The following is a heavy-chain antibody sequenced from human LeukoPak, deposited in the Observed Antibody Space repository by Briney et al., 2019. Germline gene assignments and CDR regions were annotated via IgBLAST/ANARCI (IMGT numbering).Heavy chain of an antibody. CDR3: ARDPGYCFNGVCPDDAFDI. D-gene: IGHD2-8*01. Sequence: GGSLRLSRLASGFTFSSYAMHWVRQAPGKGLEWVAVMSYDGNNRYYTDSVKGRFTISRDNSKNTVYLQMNSLRAEDTAVYYCARDPGYCFNGVCPDDAFDIWGQGTMVTVSS. J-gene: IGHJ3*02. V-gene: IGHV3-30*03. CDR2: MSYDGNNR. CDR1: GFTFSSYA.